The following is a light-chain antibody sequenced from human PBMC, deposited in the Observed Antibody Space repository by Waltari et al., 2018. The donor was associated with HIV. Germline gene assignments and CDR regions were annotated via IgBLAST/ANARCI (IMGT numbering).Light chain of an antibody. Sequence: QSALTQPASVSGSPGQSITISCTGTSTDVGGYKFVSWYQQHPGKAPKLIIYEVSNRPSGVSTRFSGAKSGNTASLTISGLQAEDEADYYCTAHTSTSTWVFGGGTKLTVL. CDR1: STDVGGYKF. CDR3: TAHTSTSTWV. V-gene: IGLV2-14*01. CDR2: EVS. J-gene: IGLJ3*02.